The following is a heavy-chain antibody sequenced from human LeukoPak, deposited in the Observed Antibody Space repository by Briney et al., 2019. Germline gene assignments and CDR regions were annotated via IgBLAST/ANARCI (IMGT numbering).Heavy chain of an antibody. J-gene: IGHJ5*02. Sequence: SETLSLTCTVSGGSISSYYWSWIRQPPGKGLEWIGYIYYSGSTNYNPSLKSRVTMSVDTSKNQFSLKLSSVTAADTAVYYCARSSSWYGWWFDPWAREPWSPSPQ. CDR3: ARSSSWYGWWFDP. CDR1: GGSISSYY. CDR2: IYYSGST. D-gene: IGHD6-13*01. V-gene: IGHV4-59*12.